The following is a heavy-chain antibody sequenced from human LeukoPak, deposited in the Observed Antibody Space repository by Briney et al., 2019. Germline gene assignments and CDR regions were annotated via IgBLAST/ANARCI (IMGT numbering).Heavy chain of an antibody. Sequence: GGSLRLSCAASGFTFNSYWMHWLRQAPGKGLVWVSHIKTDGSTTNYADSVRGRFTISRDNSKNTLYLQMNSLRAEDTAVYYCAKAKVEDWFDPWGQGTLVTVSS. CDR3: AKAKVEDWFDP. J-gene: IGHJ5*02. D-gene: IGHD5-24*01. CDR1: GFTFNSYW. V-gene: IGHV3-74*01. CDR2: IKTDGSTT.